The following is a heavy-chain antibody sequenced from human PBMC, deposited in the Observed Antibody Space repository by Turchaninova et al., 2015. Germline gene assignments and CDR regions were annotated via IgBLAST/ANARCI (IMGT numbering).Heavy chain of an antibody. CDR3: ARHGWYYFDY. D-gene: IGHD2-15*01. Sequence: QLQLQESGPGLGKPSETLSLTCTVSGGSISSSSYYWGWIRQPPGKGLEWIGRIYYSGSTYYNPPLKGRVTISVETSKNQFSLKLGSVTAADTAVYYWARHGWYYFDYWGQGTLVTVSS. CDR1: GGSISSSSYY. CDR2: IYYSGST. V-gene: IGHV4-39*07. J-gene: IGHJ4*02.